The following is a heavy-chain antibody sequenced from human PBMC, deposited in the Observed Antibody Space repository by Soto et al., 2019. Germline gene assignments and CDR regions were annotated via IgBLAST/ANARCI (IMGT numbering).Heavy chain of an antibody. Sequence: VGSLRLSCATSGFTFSKAWVGWVRQAPGKGLEWVGRIMSKTDGGTTDYAAPVKGRFTISRDDSKSTLYLQMNSLKTEDTAFYYCTTDSGMSPYSFDYWGQGTLVTVSS. V-gene: IGHV3-15*01. J-gene: IGHJ4*02. D-gene: IGHD1-26*01. CDR2: IMSKTDGGTT. CDR3: TTDSGMSPYSFDY. CDR1: GFTFSKAW.